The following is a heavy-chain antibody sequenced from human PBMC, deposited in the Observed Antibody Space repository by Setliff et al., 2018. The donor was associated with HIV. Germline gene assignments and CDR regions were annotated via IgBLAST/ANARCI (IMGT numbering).Heavy chain of an antibody. CDR1: GYTFTNDY. Sequence: ASVKVSCKASGYTFTNDYIHWVRQAPGQGLEWMGWINPNSGGTSYAQSFQDRVTMTRDTSTSTVYMELSSLRSEDTAVYYCARVRYCSGGSCYGGEYWFDPWGQGTLVTVSS. D-gene: IGHD2-15*01. CDR2: INPNSGGT. V-gene: IGHV1-46*01. J-gene: IGHJ5*02. CDR3: ARVRYCSGGSCYGGEYWFDP.